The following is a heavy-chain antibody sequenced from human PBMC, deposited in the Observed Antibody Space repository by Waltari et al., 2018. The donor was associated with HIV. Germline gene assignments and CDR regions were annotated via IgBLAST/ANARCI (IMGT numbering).Heavy chain of an antibody. Sequence: QLLLQESGPGLVKPSETLSLTCSVSGYSIGHGYYWGWIRQPPGEGLGWLATVHQSGRAYYRPSLKSRVSISMDMSRNQFSLKMNSVTAADTAVYYCARMDYGSGTPPLDIYVMDVWGQGTTVTVSS. V-gene: IGHV4-38-2*01. CDR3: ARMDYGSGTPPLDIYVMDV. CDR1: GYSIGHGYY. CDR2: VHQSGRA. J-gene: IGHJ6*02. D-gene: IGHD3-10*01.